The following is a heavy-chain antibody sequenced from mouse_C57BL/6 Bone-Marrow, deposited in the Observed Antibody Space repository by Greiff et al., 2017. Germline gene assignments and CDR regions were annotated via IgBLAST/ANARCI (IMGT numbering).Heavy chain of an antibody. V-gene: IGHV1-4*01. J-gene: IGHJ3*01. CDR2: INPSSGYT. Sequence: VKLKQPGTELARPGASVKMSCKASGYTFTSYTMHWVKQRPGQGLEWIGYINPSSGYTKYNQKFKDKATLTADKSSSTAYMQLSSLTSEDSAVYYCAKNYYGSRFAYWGQGTLVTVSA. CDR1: GYTFTSYT. CDR3: AKNYYGSRFAY. D-gene: IGHD1-1*01.